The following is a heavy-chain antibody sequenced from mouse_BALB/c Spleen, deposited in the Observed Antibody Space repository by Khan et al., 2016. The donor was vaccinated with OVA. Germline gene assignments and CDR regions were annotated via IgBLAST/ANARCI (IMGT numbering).Heavy chain of an antibody. D-gene: IGHD3-1*01. CDR3: ARGGSSGPAWFAY. Sequence: EVQLQESGPGLVKPSQSLSLTCSVSGYSITSGYFWNLIRQSPGNKLEWMGYIRYDGSNNYNPSLKNRISITRDTSKNQFFLKLNSVTTEDTATYYCARGGSSGPAWFAYWGQGTLVTVSA. V-gene: IGHV3-6*02. CDR2: IRYDGSN. J-gene: IGHJ3*01. CDR1: GYSITSGYF.